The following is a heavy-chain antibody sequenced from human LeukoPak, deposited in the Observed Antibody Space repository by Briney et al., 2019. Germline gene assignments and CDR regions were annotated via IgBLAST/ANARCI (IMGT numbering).Heavy chain of an antibody. CDR3: ASVSEQWLVKKH. J-gene: IGHJ1*01. CDR1: GGSFSDYY. Sequence: SETLSLTCAVSGGSFSDYYWTWIRQPPGKGLEWIGEINHSGSTNQNPSLKSRVTISVDTSKNQFSLKLSSVTAADTAVYYCASVSEQWLVKKHWGQGTLVTVSS. V-gene: IGHV4-34*01. CDR2: INHSGST. D-gene: IGHD6-19*01.